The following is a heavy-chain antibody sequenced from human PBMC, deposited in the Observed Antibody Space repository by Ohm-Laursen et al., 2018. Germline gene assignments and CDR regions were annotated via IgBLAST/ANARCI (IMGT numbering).Heavy chain of an antibody. V-gene: IGHV3-9*01. CDR3: ARIGDLDDFWSGPDAFDI. CDR1: GFSFNDYA. Sequence: SLRLSCTASGFSFNDYAMQRVRQAPGKGLEWVSFISWKSGSMGYADSVKGRFTISRDDTKNSLYLQMNSLRTEDTAVYYCARIGDLDDFWSGPDAFDIWGQGTMVTVSS. D-gene: IGHD3-3*01. J-gene: IGHJ3*02. CDR2: ISWKSGSM.